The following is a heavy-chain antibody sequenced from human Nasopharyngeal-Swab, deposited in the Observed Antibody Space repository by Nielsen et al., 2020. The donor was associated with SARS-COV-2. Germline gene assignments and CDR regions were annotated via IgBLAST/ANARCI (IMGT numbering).Heavy chain of an antibody. J-gene: IGHJ4*02. CDR2: ISYDGSNK. D-gene: IGHD3-22*01. CDR3: ANPQSGYWQFDY. Sequence: GESLKISCAASGFTFSRYALHLVRPAPGKGLEWVAVISYDGSNKYYADSVKGRFTISRDNSKNTLYLPMNSLRAEDTAVYYCANPQSGYWQFDYWGQGTLVTVSS. CDR1: GFTFSRYA. V-gene: IGHV3-30*04.